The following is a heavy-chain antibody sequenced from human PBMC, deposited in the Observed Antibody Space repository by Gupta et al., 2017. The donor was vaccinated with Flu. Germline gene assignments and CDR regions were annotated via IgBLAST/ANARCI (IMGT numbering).Heavy chain of an antibody. Sequence: EVQLVESGGGLVQPGRSLRLSCAASGFTFGDYALHWVRQLPGRGLEWVSSISWNSGTIGYADSVKGRFTISRDNTKTSLYLQMNSLRAEDTALYYCAKDNSASSLSFDYWGQGTLVTVSS. V-gene: IGHV3-9*01. J-gene: IGHJ4*02. D-gene: IGHD6-6*01. CDR2: ISWNSGTI. CDR3: AKDNSASSLSFDY. CDR1: GFTFGDYA.